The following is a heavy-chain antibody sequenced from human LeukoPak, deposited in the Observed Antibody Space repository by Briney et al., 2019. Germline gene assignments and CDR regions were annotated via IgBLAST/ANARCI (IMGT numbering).Heavy chain of an antibody. CDR3: ARDRSYGFSRAFDI. D-gene: IGHD5-18*01. V-gene: IGHV1-69*01. CDR2: IIPIFGKA. J-gene: IGHJ3*02. Sequence: SVKVSFKASGGPFNSYAISWVRPAPGQGPEWMGGIIPIFGKANYAQKFQGRVTITADESTSTAYMELSSLRSEDTAVYYCARDRSYGFSRAFDIWGQGTMVTVSS. CDR1: GGPFNSYA.